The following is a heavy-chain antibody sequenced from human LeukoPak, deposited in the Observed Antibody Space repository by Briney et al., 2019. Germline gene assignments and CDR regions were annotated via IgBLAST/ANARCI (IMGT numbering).Heavy chain of an antibody. J-gene: IGHJ6*02. CDR3: ASGSSDKGDYCGMDV. CDR2: ISAYNGNT. D-gene: IGHD1-26*01. Sequence: ASVKVSCKASGYTFTSYGISWVRQAPGQGLEWMGWISAYNGNTNYAQKLPGRVTMTTDTSTSTDYIELRSLRSDDTAVYYCASGSSDKGDYCGMDVWGQGTTVTVSS. V-gene: IGHV1-18*01. CDR1: GYTFTSYG.